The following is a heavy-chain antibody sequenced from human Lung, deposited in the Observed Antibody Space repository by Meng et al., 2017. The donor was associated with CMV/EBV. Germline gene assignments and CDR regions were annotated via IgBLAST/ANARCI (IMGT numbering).Heavy chain of an antibody. Sequence: SETLSLXXTVSGDSISSSSYYWGWIRQPPGKGLEWIGSIYYSGSTNYNPSLKSRVTISIDTSKNQFSLKLSSVTAADTAVYYCATDQQYSSSIYWGQGTLVNGAS. CDR1: GDSISSSSYY. J-gene: IGHJ4*02. CDR3: ATDQQYSSSIY. D-gene: IGHD6-6*01. CDR2: IYYSGST. V-gene: IGHV4-39*07.